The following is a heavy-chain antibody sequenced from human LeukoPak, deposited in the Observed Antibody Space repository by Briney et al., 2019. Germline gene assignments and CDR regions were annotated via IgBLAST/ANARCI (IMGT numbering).Heavy chain of an antibody. CDR1: GFTFSSYG. Sequence: PGGSLRLSCAASGFTFSSYGMHWVRQAPGKGLEWVAFIRYDGSNKYYADSVKGRFTISRDNSKNTLYLQMNSLRAEDTAVYYCAKDVRLVQYMDVWGKGTTVTISS. J-gene: IGHJ6*03. CDR3: AKDVRLVQYMDV. CDR2: IRYDGSNK. V-gene: IGHV3-30*02. D-gene: IGHD6-19*01.